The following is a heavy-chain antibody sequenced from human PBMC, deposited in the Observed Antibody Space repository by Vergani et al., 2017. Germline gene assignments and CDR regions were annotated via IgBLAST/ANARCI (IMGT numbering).Heavy chain of an antibody. V-gene: IGHV4-34*01. CDR1: GGSFSGYY. Sequence: QVQLQQWGAGLLKPSETLSLTCAVYGGSFSGYYWSWIRQPPGKGLEWIGEINHSGSTNYNPSLKSRVTISVDTSKNQFSLKLSSVTAADTAVYYCARDYPGGPWGQGTLVTVSS. J-gene: IGHJ5*02. CDR2: INHSGST. D-gene: IGHD3-10*01. CDR3: ARDYPGGP.